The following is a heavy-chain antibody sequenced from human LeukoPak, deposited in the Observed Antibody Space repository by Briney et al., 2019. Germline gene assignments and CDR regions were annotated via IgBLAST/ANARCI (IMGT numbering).Heavy chain of an antibody. CDR2: ISSSSSTI. CDR1: GFTFSSYS. D-gene: IGHD4-17*01. Sequence: GGSLRLSCAASGFTFSSYSMNWVRQAPGKGLEWVSYISSSSSTIYYADSVKGRFTISRDNAKNSLYLQMNSLRAEDTAVYYCARDKNRGDYDLLAVYWGQGTLVTVFS. V-gene: IGHV3-48*01. CDR3: ARDKNRGDYDLLAVY. J-gene: IGHJ4*02.